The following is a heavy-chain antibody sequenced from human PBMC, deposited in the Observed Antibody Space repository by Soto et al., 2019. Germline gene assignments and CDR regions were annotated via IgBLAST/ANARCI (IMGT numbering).Heavy chain of an antibody. D-gene: IGHD6-13*01. J-gene: IGHJ6*02. Sequence: QVQLQESGPGLVKPSQTLSLTCTVSGGSISSGDYYWSWIRQPPGKGLEWIGYIYYSGSTYYNPSLKSRFTISVDTSKNQFSLKLSSVTAADPAVYYCASIGYSSSWPRRYYYYYGMDVWGQGTTVTVSS. CDR2: IYYSGST. CDR1: GGSISSGDYY. CDR3: ASIGYSSSWPRRYYYYYGMDV. V-gene: IGHV4-30-4*01.